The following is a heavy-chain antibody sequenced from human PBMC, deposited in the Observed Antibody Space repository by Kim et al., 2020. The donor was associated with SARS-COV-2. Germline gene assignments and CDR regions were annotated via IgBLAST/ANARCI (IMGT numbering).Heavy chain of an antibody. CDR1: GFTFDDYT. D-gene: IGHD5-12*01. V-gene: IGHV3-43*01. Sequence: GGSLRLSCAASGFTFDDYTMHWVRQAPGKGLEWVSLISWDGGSTYYADSVKGRFTISRDNSKNSLYLQMNSLRTEDTALYYCAKDIGRGYSGYYFDYWGQGTLVTVSS. CDR3: AKDIGRGYSGYYFDY. J-gene: IGHJ4*02. CDR2: ISWDGGST.